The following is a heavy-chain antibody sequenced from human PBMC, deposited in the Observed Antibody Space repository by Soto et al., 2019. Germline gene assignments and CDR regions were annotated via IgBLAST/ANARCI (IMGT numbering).Heavy chain of an antibody. Sequence: GGSLRLSCAASGFTFSSYAMSWVRPARGKGLEWVSGISGSGGSTYYEDSVKGRFTISRDNSKNTLFVQMNSLRAEDTAVYYCAKSYFTSGSYRHYFDYWGQGNLVTVSS. D-gene: IGHD3-10*01. CDR3: AKSYFTSGSYRHYFDY. CDR1: GFTFSSYA. V-gene: IGHV3-23*01. CDR2: ISGSGGST. J-gene: IGHJ4*02.